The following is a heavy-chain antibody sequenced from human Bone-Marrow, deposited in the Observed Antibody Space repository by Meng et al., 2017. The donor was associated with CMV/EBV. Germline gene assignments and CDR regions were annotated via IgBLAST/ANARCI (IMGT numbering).Heavy chain of an antibody. Sequence: GESQKISCAASGFFTSSYAMHWVRQAPGKGREWVAVISYDGSNKYYADSVKRRFTISRDNSKNTLYLQMNSLRAEDTAVYYFARGLSRYCSSTSCLLALDDWGQGTLVTVSS. CDR2: ISYDGSNK. J-gene: IGHJ4*02. CDR3: ARGLSRYCSSTSCLLALDD. V-gene: IGHV3-30-3*01. CDR1: GFFTSSYA. D-gene: IGHD2-2*01.